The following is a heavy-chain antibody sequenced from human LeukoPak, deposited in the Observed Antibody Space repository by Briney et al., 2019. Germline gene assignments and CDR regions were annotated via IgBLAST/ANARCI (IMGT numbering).Heavy chain of an antibody. D-gene: IGHD3-10*01. J-gene: IGHJ4*02. CDR2: IYYNGNT. CDR3: ARSSIHYGHFDF. V-gene: IGHV4-39*07. CDR1: GGSINDNSFY. Sequence: SETLSLTCTVSGGSINDNSFYWGWIRQPPGKELEWIGSIYYNGNTYYSPSLKSRVTISVDTSKNQFSLKLTSGTAADTALYYCARSSIHYGHFDFWGQGTLVIVSS.